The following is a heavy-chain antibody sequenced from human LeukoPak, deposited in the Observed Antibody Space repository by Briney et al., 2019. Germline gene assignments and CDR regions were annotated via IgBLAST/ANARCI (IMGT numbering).Heavy chain of an antibody. J-gene: IGHJ5*02. CDR2: ISYDGSNK. CDR1: GFTFSSYA. D-gene: IGHD6-13*01. CDR3: ARAYIAAAGITWFDP. V-gene: IGHV3-30-3*01. Sequence: AGGSLRLSCAVSGFTFSSYAMHWVRQAPGKGLEWVAVISYDGSNKYYADSVKGRFTISRDNSKNTLYLQMNSLRAEDTAVYYCARAYIAAAGITWFDPWGQGTLVTVSS.